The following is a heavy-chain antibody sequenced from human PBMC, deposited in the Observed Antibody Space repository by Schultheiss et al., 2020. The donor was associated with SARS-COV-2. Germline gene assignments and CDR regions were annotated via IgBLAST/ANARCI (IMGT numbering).Heavy chain of an antibody. CDR1: GFTFSSYW. J-gene: IGHJ4*02. D-gene: IGHD5-24*01. Sequence: GESLKISCAASGFTFSSYWMHWVRQAPGKGLEWVGFIRCKAYGGTTEYAASVKGRFTISRDDSKNSLYLQMNSLKTEDTAVYYCAREGPQVEMATIVWGQGTLVTVSS. CDR2: IRCKAYGGTT. V-gene: IGHV3-72*01. CDR3: AREGPQVEMATIV.